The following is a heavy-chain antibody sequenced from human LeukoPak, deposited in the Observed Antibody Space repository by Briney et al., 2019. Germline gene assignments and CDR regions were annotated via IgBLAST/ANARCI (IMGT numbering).Heavy chain of an antibody. CDR3: TTDKDSSGYYGTDY. CDR2: IWYDGSNK. V-gene: IGHV3-33*01. D-gene: IGHD3-22*01. Sequence: GRSLRLSCAASGFTFSSYGMHWVRQAPGKGLEWVAVIWYDGSNKYYADSVKGRFTISRDNSKNTLYLQMNSLKTEDTAVYYCTTDKDSSGYYGTDYWGQGTLVTVSS. CDR1: GFTFSSYG. J-gene: IGHJ4*02.